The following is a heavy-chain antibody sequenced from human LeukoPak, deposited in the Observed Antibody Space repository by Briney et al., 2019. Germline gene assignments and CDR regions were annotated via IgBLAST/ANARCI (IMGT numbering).Heavy chain of an antibody. D-gene: IGHD3-3*01. V-gene: IGHV3-23*01. CDR3: RCAVTSRDAFDI. CDR2: ISGSGGST. Sequence: GGSLRLSCAVSGFTFSSYAMSWVRQAPGKGLEWVAAISGSGGSTYYADSVKGRFTISRDNSKNTLYLQMNSLRAEDTAVYYCRCAVTSRDAFDIWGQGTMVTVSS. J-gene: IGHJ3*02. CDR1: GFTFSSYA.